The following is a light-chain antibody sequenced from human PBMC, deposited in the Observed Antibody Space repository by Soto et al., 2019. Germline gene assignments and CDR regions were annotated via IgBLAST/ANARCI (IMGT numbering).Light chain of an antibody. CDR3: ASYAGTRLFV. CDR1: SSDVGAYNF. Sequence: QSDLTQPASVSGSPGQSITISCTGTSSDVGAYNFVSWYQQRPGKAPKLVIYEVTKRPSGVPDRFSGSKSGSTASLTVSGLQADDEADYYCASYAGTRLFVFGSGTKLTVL. V-gene: IGLV2-8*01. CDR2: EVT. J-gene: IGLJ1*01.